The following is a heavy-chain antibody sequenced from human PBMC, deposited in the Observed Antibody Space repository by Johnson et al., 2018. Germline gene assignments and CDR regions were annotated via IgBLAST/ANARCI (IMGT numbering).Heavy chain of an antibody. CDR1: GFTFGDYA. CDR3: TKDKAAAGVRAFDI. D-gene: IGHD6-13*01. CDR2: IRSKAYGGTT. J-gene: IGHJ3*02. V-gene: IGHV3-49*03. Sequence: EVQLLESGGGLVQXGGSLRLSCTASGFTFGDYAMSWFRQAPGKGLEWVGFIRSKAYGGTTEYAASVQGRFPISRDDSKSIAYLQLNSLKTEDTAVYYCTKDKAAAGVRAFDIWGQGTMVTVSS.